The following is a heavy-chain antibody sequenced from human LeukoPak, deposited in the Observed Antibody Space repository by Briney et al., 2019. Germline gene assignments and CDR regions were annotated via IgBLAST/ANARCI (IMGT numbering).Heavy chain of an antibody. CDR3: AKRVVGCSSSSCYIALDA. D-gene: IGHD2-2*02. J-gene: IGHJ5*02. V-gene: IGHV3-23*01. CDR1: GFTFSGYA. Sequence: GGSLRLSCAASGFTFSGYAMSWVRQAPGKGLEWVSGISAAGIINYMDSVKGRFTISRDNSKDTLYLQMTSLRAEDTAMYYCAKRVVGCSSSSCYIALDAWGQGNLVTVSS. CDR2: ISAAGII.